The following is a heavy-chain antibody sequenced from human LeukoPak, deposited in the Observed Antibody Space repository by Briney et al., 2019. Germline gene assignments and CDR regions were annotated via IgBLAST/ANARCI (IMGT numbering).Heavy chain of an antibody. CDR2: MNPNSGNT. V-gene: IGHV1-8*01. J-gene: IGHJ5*02. CDR3: ARERGYCSGGSCYRPRRFAP. Sequence: ASVKVSCKASGYTFTSYDINWVRQATGQELEWMGWMNPNSGNTGYAQKFQGRVTMTRNTSISTAYMELSSLRSEDTAVYYCARERGYCSGGSCYRPRRFAPWGQGTLVTVSS. D-gene: IGHD2-15*01. CDR1: GYTFTSYD.